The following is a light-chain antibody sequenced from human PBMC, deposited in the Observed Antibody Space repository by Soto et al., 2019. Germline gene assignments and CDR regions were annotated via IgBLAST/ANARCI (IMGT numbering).Light chain of an antibody. CDR3: SSYTTGSSLVV. Sequence: QSALTQPASVSGSPGQSITISCTGTGSDVGGYNSVSWYQQHPGKAPKLMIYDVRSRPSGVSNRFSGSKSGNTASLTISGLQAEDESDYYCSSYTTGSSLVVFGGETKLSVL. J-gene: IGLJ2*01. V-gene: IGLV2-14*03. CDR2: DVR. CDR1: GSDVGGYNS.